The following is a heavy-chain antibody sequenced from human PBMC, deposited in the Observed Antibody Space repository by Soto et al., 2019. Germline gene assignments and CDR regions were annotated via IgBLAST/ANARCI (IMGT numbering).Heavy chain of an antibody. CDR3: ARERRATYYYDTLGDYFDY. Sequence: GASVKVSCKASGGTFSSYAISWVLQAPGQGLEWMGGIIPIFGTANYAQKFQGRVTITADESTSTAYMELSSLRSEDTAVYYCARERRATYYYDTLGDYFDYWGQGTQVTVSS. D-gene: IGHD3-22*01. V-gene: IGHV1-69*13. J-gene: IGHJ4*02. CDR1: GGTFSSYA. CDR2: IIPIFGTA.